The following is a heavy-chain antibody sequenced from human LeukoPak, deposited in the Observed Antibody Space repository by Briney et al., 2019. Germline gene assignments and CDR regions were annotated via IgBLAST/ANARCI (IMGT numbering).Heavy chain of an antibody. Sequence: KPSETLSLTCTVSGGSISSSSYYWGWIRQPPGKGLEWIGSIYYSGSTYYNPSLKSRVTISVDTSKNQFSLKLSSVTAADTAVYYCARDGPYDFWSGYYSALYYYYYMDVWGKGTTVTVSS. V-gene: IGHV4-39*07. CDR2: IYYSGST. D-gene: IGHD3-3*01. CDR1: GGSISSSSYY. CDR3: ARDGPYDFWSGYYSALYYYYYMDV. J-gene: IGHJ6*03.